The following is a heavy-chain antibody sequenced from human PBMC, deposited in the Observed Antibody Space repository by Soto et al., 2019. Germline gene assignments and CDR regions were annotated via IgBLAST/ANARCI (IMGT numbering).Heavy chain of an antibody. J-gene: IGHJ1*01. V-gene: IGHV3-53*01. CDR1: GFIVSSNY. D-gene: IGHD4-4*01. CDR3: ARDVGRYSNQH. CDR2: IYTGGST. Sequence: EVQLVESVGGLIQPGGSLRLSCAASGFIVSSNYMSWVRQAPGTGMEWVSVIYTGGSTSYADSVKGRFTISRDKSKNTVYLQMNSMRAEDTAVYYCARDVGRYSNQHWGQGTLVTVSS.